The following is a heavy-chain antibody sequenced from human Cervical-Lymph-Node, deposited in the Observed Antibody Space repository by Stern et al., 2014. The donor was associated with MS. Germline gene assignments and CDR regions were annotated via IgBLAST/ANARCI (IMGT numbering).Heavy chain of an antibody. CDR2: ILYDGSNK. J-gene: IGHJ3*02. CDR1: GFTFSSYG. CDR3: ARGHHAFDI. Sequence: VHLVESGGGVVQPGRSLRLSCAASGFTFSSYGMHWVRQAPGKGLEREAVILYDGSNKYYADSVKGRFTISRDNSKNTLYLQMNSLRAEDTAVYYCARGHHAFDIWGQGTMVTVSS. V-gene: IGHV3-33*01.